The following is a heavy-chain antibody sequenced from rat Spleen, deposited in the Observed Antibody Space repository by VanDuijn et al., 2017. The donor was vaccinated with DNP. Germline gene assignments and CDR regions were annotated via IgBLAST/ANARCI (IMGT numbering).Heavy chain of an antibody. V-gene: IGHV5-20*01. Sequence: EVQLVESGGGLVQPGRSLKLSCAASGFTFSDYYMAWVRQAPTKGLEWVASINYDGGGTLYYRDSVKGRFTVSRDNAKSTLYLQMDSLKSEDTATYYCASHPLDAWGQGTSVTVSS. CDR2: INYDGGGTL. J-gene: IGHJ4*01. D-gene: IGHD3-1*01. CDR3: ASHPLDA. CDR1: GFTFSDYY.